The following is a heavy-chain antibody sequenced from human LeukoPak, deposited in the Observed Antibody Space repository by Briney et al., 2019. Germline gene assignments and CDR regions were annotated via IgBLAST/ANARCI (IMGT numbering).Heavy chain of an antibody. CDR2: IRSSSET. V-gene: IGHV3-48*01. CDR1: GFIFSRYS. J-gene: IGHJ5*02. D-gene: IGHD5-12*01. CDR3: ARDAGNSGYGCDL. Sequence: GSPRLSCAASGFIFSRYSMNWVRQAPGEGLEWVSHIRSSSETFYADSVKGRFTISRDNARNSLYLQMNNLRGEDTAIYYCARDAGNSGYGCDLWGQGTLVTVSS.